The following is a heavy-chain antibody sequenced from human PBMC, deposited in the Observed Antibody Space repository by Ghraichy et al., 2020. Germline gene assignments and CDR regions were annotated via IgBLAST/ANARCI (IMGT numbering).Heavy chain of an antibody. J-gene: IGHJ6*02. D-gene: IGHD2-2*01. V-gene: IGHV3-23*01. CDR2: IRGSGDST. CDR1: GFTFSSYA. Sequence: RGSLRLSCEASGFTFSSYAMSWVRQVPGKGLEWASTIRGSGDSTDYADSVKGRFTISRDHSKNTLYLQMNSLRAEDTAVYYCAKCSTSCLYGMDVWGQGTTVTVSS. CDR3: AKCSTSCLYGMDV.